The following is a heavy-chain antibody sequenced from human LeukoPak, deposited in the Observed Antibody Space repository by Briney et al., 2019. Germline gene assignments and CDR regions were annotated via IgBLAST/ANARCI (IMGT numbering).Heavy chain of an antibody. CDR1: GDSVSSNSAA. D-gene: IGHD6-19*01. CDR2: TYYRSKWYN. CDR3: ARDRGVYSSGWYITGIMCYFDY. J-gene: IGHJ4*02. Sequence: SQTLSLTCAISGDSVSSNSAAWNWIRQSPSRGLEWLGRTYYRSKWYNDYAVSVKSRITINPDTSKNQFSLQLNSVTPEDTAVYYCARDRGVYSSGWYITGIMCYFDYWGQGTLVTVSS. V-gene: IGHV6-1*01.